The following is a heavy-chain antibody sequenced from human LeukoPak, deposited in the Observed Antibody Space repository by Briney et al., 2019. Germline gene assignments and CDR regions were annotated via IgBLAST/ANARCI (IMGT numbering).Heavy chain of an antibody. CDR1: GFSFSAYS. V-gene: IGHV3-48*01. CDR2: ITRSSSPI. CDR3: TRDPNALDF. J-gene: IGHJ4*02. Sequence: GGSLRLSCAASGFSFSAYSMNWVRQAPGKGLEWVSYITRSSSPIYYADSVRGRFTISRDNAKNSLYLQMNSLRAEDTAVYYCTRDPNALDFWGQGTLVTASS.